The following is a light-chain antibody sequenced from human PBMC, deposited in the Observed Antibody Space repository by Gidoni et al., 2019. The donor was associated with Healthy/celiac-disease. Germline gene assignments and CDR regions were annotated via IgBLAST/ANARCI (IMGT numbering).Light chain of an antibody. CDR2: EGS. CDR1: SSDVGSYNL. CDR3: CSYAGSSTYV. Sequence: QSARPQPAPGPGSPDRPITISCTGTSSDVGSYNLVSWSQQHPGKAPKLMIYEGSKRPSGVSNRFSGSKSGNTASLTISGLQAEDEADYYCCSYAGSSTYVFGTGTKVTVL. J-gene: IGLJ1*01. V-gene: IGLV2-23*01.